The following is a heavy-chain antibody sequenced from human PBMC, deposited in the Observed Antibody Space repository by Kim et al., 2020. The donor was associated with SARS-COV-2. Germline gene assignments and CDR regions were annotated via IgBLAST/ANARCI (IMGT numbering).Heavy chain of an antibody. CDR3: ARKGEWIGVLGQLVRRSSVWGDYYFDY. D-gene: IGHD6-6*01. Sequence: SVKVSCKASGGTFSSYAISWVRQAPGQGLEWMGGIIPIFGTANYAQKFQGRVTITADESTSTAYMELSSLRSEDTAVYYCARKGEWIGVLGQLVRRSSVWGDYYFDYWGQRTLVTVSS. CDR1: GGTFSSYA. J-gene: IGHJ4*02. CDR2: IIPIFGTA. V-gene: IGHV1-69*13.